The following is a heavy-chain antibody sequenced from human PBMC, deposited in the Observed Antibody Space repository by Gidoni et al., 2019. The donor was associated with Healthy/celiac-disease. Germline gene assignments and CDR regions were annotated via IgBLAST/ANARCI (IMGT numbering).Heavy chain of an antibody. D-gene: IGHD3-10*01. CDR3: ATASSGRRTAPRYYYGMDV. CDR1: GHILTELS. CDR2: FDPEDSET. J-gene: IGHJ6*02. V-gene: IGHV1-24*01. Sequence: QAQLVQSGAEAKKPGASVKVPCKVSGHILTELSMHWVRQAPGKGLEWMGGFDPEDSETIYAQKYQGRVTMTEDTSTDAAYMELSSLRSEDTAVYYCATASSGRRTAPRYYYGMDVWGQGTTVTVSS.